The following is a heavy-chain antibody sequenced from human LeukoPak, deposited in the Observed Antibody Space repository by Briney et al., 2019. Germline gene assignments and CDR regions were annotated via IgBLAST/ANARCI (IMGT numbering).Heavy chain of an antibody. V-gene: IGHV1-69*01. D-gene: IGHD2-2*01. CDR3: ARYIVVVPAADRGGAFDI. Sequence: SVKVSCKASGGTFSSYAISWVRQAPGQGLEWMGGIIPIFGTANYAQKFHGRVTITADESTSTAYMELSSLRSEDMAVYYCARYIVVVPAADRGGAFDIWGQGTMVTVSS. CDR1: GGTFSSYA. CDR2: IIPIFGTA. J-gene: IGHJ3*02.